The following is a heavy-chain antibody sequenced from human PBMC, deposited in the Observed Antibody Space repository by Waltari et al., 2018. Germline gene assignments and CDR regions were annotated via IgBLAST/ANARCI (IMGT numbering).Heavy chain of an antibody. V-gene: IGHV4-38-2*02. CDR1: GYSISSGCY. CDR2: IYHSGST. J-gene: IGHJ5*02. Sequence: QVQLQESGPGLVKPSETLSLTCAVSGYSISSGCYWGWIRQPPGKGLEWIGSIYHSGSTYNNPALKGRVTISVDTSKIQFSLKLSSVTASDTAVYYCARDRSNSWGQGTLVTVSS. CDR3: ARDRSNS.